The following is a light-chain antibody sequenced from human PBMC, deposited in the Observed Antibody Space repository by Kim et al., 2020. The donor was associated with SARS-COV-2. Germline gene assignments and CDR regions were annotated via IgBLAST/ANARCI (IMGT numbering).Light chain of an antibody. J-gene: IGLJ1*01. CDR3: QSYDSSLSVRYV. Sequence: VTIACTGSSSNIGAGYDVHWYQQLPGTAPKLLIYGNSNRPSGVPDRFSGSKSGTSASLAITGLQAEDEADYYCQSYDSSLSVRYVFGTGTKVTVL. CDR2: GNS. CDR1: SSNIGAGYD. V-gene: IGLV1-40*01.